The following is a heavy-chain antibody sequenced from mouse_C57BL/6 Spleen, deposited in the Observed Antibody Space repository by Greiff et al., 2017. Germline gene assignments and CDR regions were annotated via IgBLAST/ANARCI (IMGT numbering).Heavy chain of an antibody. D-gene: IGHD2-2*01. J-gene: IGHJ4*01. CDR1: GYAFTSYW. CDR2: IYPGDGDT. V-gene: IGHV1-80*01. CDR3: AGEGVWLRHSFYYYAMDY. Sequence: VQLQQSGAELVKPGASVKISCKASGYAFTSYWMNWVKQRPGKGLEWIGQIYPGDGDTNYNGKFKGKATLTADKSSSTAYMQLSSLTSEYSAVDYCAGEGVWLRHSFYYYAMDYWGQGTSVTVSS.